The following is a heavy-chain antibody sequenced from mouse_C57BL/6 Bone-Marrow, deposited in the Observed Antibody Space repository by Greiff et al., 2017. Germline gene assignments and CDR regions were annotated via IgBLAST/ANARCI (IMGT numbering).Heavy chain of an antibody. CDR3: AREGAITTVVGWYFDV. CDR1: GYTFTSYW. CDR2: IDPSDSYT. Sequence: VQLQQPGAELVMPGASVKLSCKASGYTFTSYWMHWVKQRPGQGLEWIGEIDPSDSYTNYNQKFKGKSTLTVDKSSSTAYMQLSSLTSEDYAVYYCAREGAITTVVGWYFDVWGTGTTVTVSS. V-gene: IGHV1-69*01. D-gene: IGHD1-1*01. J-gene: IGHJ1*03.